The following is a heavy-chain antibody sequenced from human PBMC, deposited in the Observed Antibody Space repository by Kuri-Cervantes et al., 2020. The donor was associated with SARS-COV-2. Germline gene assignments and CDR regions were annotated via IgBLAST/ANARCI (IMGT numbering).Heavy chain of an antibody. CDR3: ARDKGGYSSGSFDY. Sequence: GGSLRLSCAASGFTFSSYGMHWVRQAPGKGLEWVAFIRYDGSNKYYADSVKGRFTISRDNAKNSLYLQMNSPRSEDTAVYYCARDKGGYSSGSFDYWGQGTLVTVSS. V-gene: IGHV3-30*02. J-gene: IGHJ4*02. CDR1: GFTFSSYG. CDR2: IRYDGSNK. D-gene: IGHD6-19*01.